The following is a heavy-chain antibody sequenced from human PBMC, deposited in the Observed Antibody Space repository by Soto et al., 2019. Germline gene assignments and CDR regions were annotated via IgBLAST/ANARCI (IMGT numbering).Heavy chain of an antibody. Sequence: EVQLLESGGGLVQPGGSLRLSCAASGFTFSSYAMSWVRQAPGKGLEWVSAISGSGGSTYYADSVKGRFTISRDNSKKTLYLQMNSLRAEDTAVYYCAKDPPDRTIFGVVIIRYFDYWGQGTLVTVSS. CDR3: AKDPPDRTIFGVVIIRYFDY. V-gene: IGHV3-23*01. J-gene: IGHJ4*02. CDR2: ISGSGGST. CDR1: GFTFSSYA. D-gene: IGHD3-3*01.